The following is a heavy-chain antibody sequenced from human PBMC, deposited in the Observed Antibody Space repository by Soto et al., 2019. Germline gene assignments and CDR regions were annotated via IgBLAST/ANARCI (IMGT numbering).Heavy chain of an antibody. D-gene: IGHD2-8*01. V-gene: IGHV4-39*01. Sequence: QLQLQESGPGLVKPSETLSLTCTVSGGSISSNNYYCGWIRQPPGKGLEWIGSIYYSGDTYYYPSLESRVTMSVDMSQSQFSLKLSSVTAADTAVYYCARHPGYTVPTVYATHYFDYWGQGIVVTVSS. CDR2: IYYSGDT. J-gene: IGHJ4*02. CDR1: GGSISSNNYY. CDR3: ARHPGYTVPTVYATHYFDY.